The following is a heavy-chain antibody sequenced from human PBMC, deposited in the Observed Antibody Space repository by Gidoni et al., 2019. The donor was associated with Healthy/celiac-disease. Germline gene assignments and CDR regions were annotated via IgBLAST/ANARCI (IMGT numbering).Heavy chain of an antibody. CDR2: ISSSSSYI. Sequence: EVQLVESGGGLVKPGGSLRLSCAASGFPFSSYSMNWVLQAPGKGLEWVSSISSSSSYIYYADSVKGRFTISRDNAKNSLYLQMNSLRAEDTAVYYCARAANPFTYYYDSSGYLEIPYYFDYWGQGTLVTVSS. D-gene: IGHD3-22*01. CDR3: ARAANPFTYYYDSSGYLEIPYYFDY. CDR1: GFPFSSYS. J-gene: IGHJ4*02. V-gene: IGHV3-21*01.